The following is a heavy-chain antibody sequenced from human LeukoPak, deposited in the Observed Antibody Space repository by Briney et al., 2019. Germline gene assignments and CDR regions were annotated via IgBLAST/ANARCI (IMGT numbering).Heavy chain of an antibody. CDR1: GLIFSNAW. D-gene: IGHD2-2*02. CDR2: IKSKVNGGTT. CDR3: ATDVPTAIPQIDY. J-gene: IGHJ4*02. Sequence: GGSLRLSCAASGLIFSNAWMTWVRQAPGKGVEWVARIKSKVNGGTTEYAASVRGRFIILRDDSKNTMFLQMDSLKNEDTAVYYCATDVPTAIPQIDYSGQGTLVTVSS. V-gene: IGHV3-15*01.